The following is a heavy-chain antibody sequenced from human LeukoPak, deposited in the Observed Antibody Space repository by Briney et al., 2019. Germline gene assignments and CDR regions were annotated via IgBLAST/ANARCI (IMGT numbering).Heavy chain of an antibody. Sequence: PSQTLSLTCTVSSDSISSGDYYWSWIRQPAGKGLEFIGYINKKGGTFYNPPLKSRVSISIDTSKNQFSLKPTSVTAADTAVYFCAREHKSYGDYPYYFDSWGQGTLVTVSS. CDR1: SDSISSGDYY. CDR3: AREHKSYGDYPYYFDS. D-gene: IGHD4-17*01. CDR2: INKKGGT. J-gene: IGHJ4*02. V-gene: IGHV4-30-4*01.